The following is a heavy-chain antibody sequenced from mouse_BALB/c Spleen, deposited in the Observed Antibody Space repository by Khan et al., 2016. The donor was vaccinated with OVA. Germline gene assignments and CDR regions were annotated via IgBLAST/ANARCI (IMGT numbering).Heavy chain of an antibody. Sequence: EVELVESGGGLVQPGGSLKLSCATSGFTFSDYYMYWVRQTPEKRLEWVAHISNGGGSTYYPDTVKGRFTISRDNAKNTLYLQMSRLKSEDTAMYYCARRYDTYYYAMDYWGQGTSVTVSS. J-gene: IGHJ4*01. D-gene: IGHD2-3*01. V-gene: IGHV5-12*02. CDR3: ARRYDTYYYAMDY. CDR2: ISNGGGST. CDR1: GFTFSDYY.